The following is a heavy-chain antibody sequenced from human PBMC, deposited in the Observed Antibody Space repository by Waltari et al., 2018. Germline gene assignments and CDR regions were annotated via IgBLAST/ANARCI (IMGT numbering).Heavy chain of an antibody. Sequence: QVQLQESGPGLVKPSETLSLTCTVSGGSISSYYWSWIRQPPGKGLEWIGYIYYSGSTNCNPSLYSRGTISVDTSKNQFSLKLSAVTAADTAVYYCARLNSSGWYNYYYYYGMDVWGQGTTVTVSS. CDR2: IYYSGST. D-gene: IGHD6-19*01. J-gene: IGHJ6*02. CDR3: ARLNSSGWYNYYYYYGMDV. CDR1: GGSISSYY. V-gene: IGHV4-59*01.